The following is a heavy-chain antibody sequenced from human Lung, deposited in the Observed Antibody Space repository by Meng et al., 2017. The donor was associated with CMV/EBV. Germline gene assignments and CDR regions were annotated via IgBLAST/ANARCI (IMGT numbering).Heavy chain of an antibody. J-gene: IGHJ4*02. D-gene: IGHD2-15*01. CDR3: ARHPAFVYCSHTTACPYYFDY. V-gene: IGHV5-51*01. Sequence: GESXKISCEGSGYSFTGYWIAWVRQMPGRGLEWMGIIYPGDSDTRYSPSFQGQVTISADKSISTAYLQWSSLKASDTAMYYCARHPAFVYCSHTTACPYYFDYWGQGXLVTVSS. CDR2: IYPGDSDT. CDR1: GYSFTGYW.